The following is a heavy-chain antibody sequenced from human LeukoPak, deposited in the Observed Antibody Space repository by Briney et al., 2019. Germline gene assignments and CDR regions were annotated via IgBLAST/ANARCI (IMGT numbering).Heavy chain of an antibody. V-gene: IGHV4-34*01. CDR1: GGSFSGYY. J-gene: IGHJ5*02. CDR2: VNHSGST. D-gene: IGHD1-20*01. CDR3: ARGRGGSHNSDWFDP. Sequence: SETLSLTCAVYGGSFSGYYWSWIRQPPGKGLEWIGEVNHSGSTNYNPSLKSRVTISVDTSKNQFSLKLSSVTAADTAVYYCARGRGGSHNSDWFDPWGQGTLVTVSS.